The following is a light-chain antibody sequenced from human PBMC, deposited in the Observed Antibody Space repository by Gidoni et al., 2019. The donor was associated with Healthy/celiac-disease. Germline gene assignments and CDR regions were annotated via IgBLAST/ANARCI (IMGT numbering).Light chain of an antibody. J-gene: IGKJ1*01. V-gene: IGKV3-15*01. CDR2: GAS. Sequence: IVMTQSPATPSVSPGERATLSCRARQSVSNNSSWYQQKPGQASRLLIYGASTRATGIPARFSGSGSGREVSLTISSRQSEDFAVYYCQHYNNWPPWTFGQGTKVEIK. CDR1: QSVSNN. CDR3: QHYNNWPPWT.